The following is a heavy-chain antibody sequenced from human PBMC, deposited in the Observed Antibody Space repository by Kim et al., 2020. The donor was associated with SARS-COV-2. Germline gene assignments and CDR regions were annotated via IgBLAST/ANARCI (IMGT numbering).Heavy chain of an antibody. CDR1: GGSISSYY. D-gene: IGHD2-2*01. V-gene: IGHV4-59*13. CDR2: IYYSGST. Sequence: SETLSLTCTVSGGSISSYYWSWIRQPPGKGLEWIGYIYYSGSTKYNPSLKSRVTISVDTSKNQFSLKLSSVTAADTAVYYCARDLEGTSYVGGSPRNNWFDPWGQGTLVTVSS. J-gene: IGHJ5*02. CDR3: ARDLEGTSYVGGSPRNNWFDP.